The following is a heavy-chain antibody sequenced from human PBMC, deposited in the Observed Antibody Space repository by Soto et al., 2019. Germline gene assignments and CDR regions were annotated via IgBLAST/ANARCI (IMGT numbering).Heavy chain of an antibody. CDR3: ARDRDVDIVATTPFNYYYYYMDV. CDR2: IIPIFGTA. CDR1: GGTFSSYA. Sequence: ASVKVSCKASGGTFSSYAISWVRQAPGQGLEWMGGIIPIFGTANYAQKFQGRVTITADEPTSTAYMELSSLRSEDTAVYYCARDRDVDIVATTPFNYYYYYMDVWGKGTTVTVSS. V-gene: IGHV1-69*13. D-gene: IGHD5-12*01. J-gene: IGHJ6*03.